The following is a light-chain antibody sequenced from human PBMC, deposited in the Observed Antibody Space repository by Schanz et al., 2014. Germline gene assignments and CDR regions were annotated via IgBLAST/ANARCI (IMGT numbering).Light chain of an antibody. CDR1: SSNIGAGYD. V-gene: IGLV1-40*01. J-gene: IGLJ3*02. CDR2: GNN. CDR3: QSYDSSLSGSEV. Sequence: QSVLTQPPSVSGAPGQRVTISCTGSSSNIGAGYDVHWYRQLPGTAPKLLIYGNNNRPSGVPDRFSGSKSGTSASLAITGLQAEDEADYYCQSYDSSLSGSEVFGGGTKLTVL.